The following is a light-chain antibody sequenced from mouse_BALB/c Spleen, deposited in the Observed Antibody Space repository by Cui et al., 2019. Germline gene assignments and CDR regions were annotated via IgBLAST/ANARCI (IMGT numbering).Light chain of an antibody. CDR1: ESVDSYVNSF. Sequence: NIVLTQSPASLAVSLGQRATISCRASESVDSYVNSFMHWYQQKPGQPPKLLIYLASNLESGVPARFSGSGSRTDFTLTIEPVEADDAATYYCQQNNEDPLTFGSGTKLEIK. J-gene: IGKJ4*01. V-gene: IGKV3-10*01. CDR3: QQNNEDPLT. CDR2: LAS.